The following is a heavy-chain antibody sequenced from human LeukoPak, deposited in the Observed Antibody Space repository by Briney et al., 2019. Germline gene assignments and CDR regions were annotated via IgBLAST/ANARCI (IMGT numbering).Heavy chain of an antibody. D-gene: IGHD3-3*01. Sequence: SETLSLTCTVSGGSISGFYWNWIRQPPGKGLEWIGYVYYSGNTNYNPSLKSRVTISLDTSKNQFSLKLRSVTAADTAVYYCARASPLDFWSGYYLDYWGQGTLVTVSS. J-gene: IGHJ4*02. CDR1: GGSISGFY. CDR3: ARASPLDFWSGYYLDY. V-gene: IGHV4-59*01. CDR2: VYYSGNT.